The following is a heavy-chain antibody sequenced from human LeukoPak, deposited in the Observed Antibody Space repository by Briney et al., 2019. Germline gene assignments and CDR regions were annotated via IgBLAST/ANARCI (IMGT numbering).Heavy chain of an antibody. V-gene: IGHV4-34*01. J-gene: IGHJ4*02. CDR3: ARGRYGPRLGN. Sequence: SETLSLTCAVYGASFSDSYWSWIRQSPEKGLEWIGEINNSGSTSYNPSLNSRVIMSVDRSKNQFSLRLTSVTAVDTAVYYCARGRYGPRLGNWGQGTLVTVSS. D-gene: IGHD3-16*01. CDR1: GASFSDSY. CDR2: INNSGST.